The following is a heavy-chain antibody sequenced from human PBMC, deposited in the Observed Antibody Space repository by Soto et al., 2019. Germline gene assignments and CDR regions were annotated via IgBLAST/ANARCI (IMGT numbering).Heavy chain of an antibody. V-gene: IGHV3-9*01. CDR1: GFTFDDYA. CDR3: AKSGWSLVRYYFDY. CDR2: ISWNSGSI. D-gene: IGHD3-3*01. Sequence: HPGGSLRLSCAASGFTFDDYAMHWVRQAPGKGLEWVSGISWNSGSIGYADSVKGRFTISRDNAKNSLYLQMNSLRAEDTALYYCAKSGWSLVRYYFDYWGQGTLVTVSS. J-gene: IGHJ4*02.